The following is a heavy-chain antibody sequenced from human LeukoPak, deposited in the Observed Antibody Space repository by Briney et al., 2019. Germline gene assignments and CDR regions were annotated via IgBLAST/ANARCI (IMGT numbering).Heavy chain of an antibody. V-gene: IGHV3-23*01. CDR1: GFTFKTFA. Sequence: PGGSLRLSCAASGFTFKTFAMSWVRQAPGKGLEWVSAISPTCDNIYSADSVKGRFTISRDNSRNTLYLQMNSLRVEDTAIYYCAKDLRHRTTCNCYGWLDPWGQGTLVTVSS. J-gene: IGHJ5*02. D-gene: IGHD2/OR15-2a*01. CDR3: AKDLRHRTTCNCYGWLDP. CDR2: ISPTCDNI.